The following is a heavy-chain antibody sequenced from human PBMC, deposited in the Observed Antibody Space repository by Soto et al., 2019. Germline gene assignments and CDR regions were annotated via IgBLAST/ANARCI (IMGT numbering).Heavy chain of an antibody. J-gene: IGHJ6*02. CDR1: GYTFTSYD. CDR3: ARGRMYSGSKPYYYYGMDV. D-gene: IGHD1-26*01. Sequence: ASVKVSCKATGYTFTSYDINWVRQATGQGLEWMGWMNANSGNTGYAQKFQGRVTMTRNTSISTAYMELSSLRSEDTAVYYCARGRMYSGSKPYYYYGMDVWGQGTTVTVSS. V-gene: IGHV1-8*01. CDR2: MNANSGNT.